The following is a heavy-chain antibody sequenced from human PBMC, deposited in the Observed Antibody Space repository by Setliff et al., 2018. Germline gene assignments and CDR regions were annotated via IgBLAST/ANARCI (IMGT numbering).Heavy chain of an antibody. Sequence: SETLSLTCTVSGGSVFSGAYYWTWIWQPAGKGLEWIGRIRTTGRTYYNPSLESRVGILLDTSKNQFSLRLNSVTAADTAVYYCASERDGYNSLYFDSWGQGTLVTVSS. D-gene: IGHD5-12*01. V-gene: IGHV4-61*02. CDR1: GGSVFSGAYY. CDR2: IRTTGRT. J-gene: IGHJ4*02. CDR3: ASERDGYNSLYFDS.